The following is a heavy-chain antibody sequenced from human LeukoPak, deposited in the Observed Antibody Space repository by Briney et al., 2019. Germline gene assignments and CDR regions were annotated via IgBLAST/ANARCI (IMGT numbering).Heavy chain of an antibody. CDR3: ARVGPYCSSTSCYKAHYYYYGTDV. V-gene: IGHV4-39*07. CDR1: GGSISSGDYY. J-gene: IGHJ6*02. D-gene: IGHD2-2*02. Sequence: PSETLSLTCTVSGGSISSGDYYWSWIRQPPGKGLEWIGEINHSGSTNYNPSLKSRVTISVDTSKNQFSLKLSSVTAADTAVYYCARVGPYCSSTSCYKAHYYYYGTDVWGQGTTVTVSS. CDR2: INHSGST.